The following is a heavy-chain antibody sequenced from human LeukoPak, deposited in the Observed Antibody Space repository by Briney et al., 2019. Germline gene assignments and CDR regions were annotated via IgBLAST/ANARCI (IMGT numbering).Heavy chain of an antibody. J-gene: IGHJ6*03. CDR2: ISNSGST. V-gene: IGHV4-59*11. CDR1: GGSISSHY. Sequence: SETLSLTCTVSGGSISSHYWTWIRQSPVKGLEWIGDISNSGSTSYYPSLQSRVTISIDTSKNQFSLKLSSVTAADTAVYYCGRDALVGYFSYYYMDVWGKGTTVTVSS. D-gene: IGHD2-15*01. CDR3: GRDALVGYFSYYYMDV.